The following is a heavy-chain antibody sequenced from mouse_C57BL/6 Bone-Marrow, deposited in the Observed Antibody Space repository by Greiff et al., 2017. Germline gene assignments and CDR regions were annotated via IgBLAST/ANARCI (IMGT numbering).Heavy chain of an antibody. CDR1: GYTFTNYW. CDR3: AREGGDGYFQFAY. CDR2: IYPGGSFT. Sequence: VHLVESGAELVRPGTSVKMSCKASGYTFTNYWIGWAKQRPGHGLEWIGDIYPGGSFTNYNEKFKGKATLTADKSSSTAYMQFSSLTSEDSAIYYCAREGGDGYFQFAYWGQGTLVTVSA. V-gene: IGHV1-63*01. D-gene: IGHD2-3*01. J-gene: IGHJ3*01.